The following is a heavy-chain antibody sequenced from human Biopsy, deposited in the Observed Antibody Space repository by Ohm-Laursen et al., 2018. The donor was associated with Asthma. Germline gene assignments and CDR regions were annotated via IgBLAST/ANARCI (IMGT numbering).Heavy chain of an antibody. V-gene: IGHV3-30*18. J-gene: IGHJ4*02. D-gene: IGHD1-26*01. CDR2: ISFDGSNK. CDR1: GFSFSNYG. CDR3: AKEVFPGWERRRGPGN. Sequence: SLRLSCAASGFSFSNYGMHWVRQAPGKGLEWVAVISFDGSNKYYADFVKGRFTISRDNSKNTLYLQMNSLRAEDTAVYYCAKEVFPGWERRRGPGNWGQGTLVTVSS.